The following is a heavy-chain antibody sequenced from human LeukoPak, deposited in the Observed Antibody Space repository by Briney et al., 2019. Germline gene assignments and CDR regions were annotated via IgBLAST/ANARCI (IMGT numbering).Heavy chain of an antibody. CDR2: INTSGFR. Sequence: PSETLSLTCTVSGGSISSYYWSWVRQPAGKGLEWIGRINTSGFRNYNPSLKSRVTMSLDTSKNQFSLKLRSATAADTAVYYCVRDRVGDSSGQMDVWGQGTTVTVSS. V-gene: IGHV4-4*07. CDR1: GGSISSYY. CDR3: VRDRVGDSSGQMDV. D-gene: IGHD3-22*01. J-gene: IGHJ6*02.